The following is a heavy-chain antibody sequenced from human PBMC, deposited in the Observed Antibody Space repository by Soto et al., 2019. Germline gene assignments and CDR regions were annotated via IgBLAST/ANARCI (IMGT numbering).Heavy chain of an antibody. Sequence: ASVKVSCKASGYTFTSYDINWVRQAAGQGPEWMGSVTPRNGDTAFAQKYQGRVTVTSNTSMSTVYMELSNLRSDNTAVYYCARGGSYWARRHYFDSWGQGTLVTVSS. CDR2: VTPRNGDT. J-gene: IGHJ4*02. V-gene: IGHV1-8*02. CDR3: ARGGSYWARRHYFDS. CDR1: GYTFTSYD. D-gene: IGHD2-8*02.